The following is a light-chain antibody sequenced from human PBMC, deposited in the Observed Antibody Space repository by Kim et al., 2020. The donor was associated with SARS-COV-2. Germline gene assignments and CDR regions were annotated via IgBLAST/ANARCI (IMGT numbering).Light chain of an antibody. V-gene: IGKV3-20*01. CDR2: GAS. Sequence: APGESATPSCRASQSVISNYLACYQQKPGQAPRLVIYGASSRATGIPDRFSGSGSGTDFTLTISRLEPEDFAVYYCQQYGSSSLTFGGGTKVDIK. CDR3: QQYGSSSLT. CDR1: QSVISNY. J-gene: IGKJ4*01.